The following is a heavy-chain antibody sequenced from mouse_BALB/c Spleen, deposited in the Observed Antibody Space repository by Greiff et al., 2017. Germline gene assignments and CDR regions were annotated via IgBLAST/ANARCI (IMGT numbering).Heavy chain of an antibody. J-gene: IGHJ3*01. D-gene: IGHD1-1*01. CDR3: ARGGSSEFAY. Sequence: EVMLVESGGGLVKPGGSLKLSCAASGFTFSSYAMSWVRQTPEKRLEWVASISSGGSTYYPDSVKGRFTISRDNARNILYLQMSSLRSEDTAMYYCARGGSSEFAYWGQGTLVTVSA. CDR1: GFTFSSYA. V-gene: IGHV5-6-5*01. CDR2: ISSGGST.